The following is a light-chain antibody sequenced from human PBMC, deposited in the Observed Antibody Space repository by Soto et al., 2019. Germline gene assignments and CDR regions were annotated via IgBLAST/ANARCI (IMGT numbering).Light chain of an antibody. J-gene: IGKJ5*01. Sequence: DIHMTQSKSSLSAAVGDRVTITCQASQDISNYLNWYQQKPGKAPKLLIYDASNLETGVPSRFSGSGSGTDFTFTISSLQPEDIATYYCQQYDNLPPYTFGQGTRLEI. CDR1: QDISNY. CDR3: QQYDNLPPYT. V-gene: IGKV1-33*01. CDR2: DAS.